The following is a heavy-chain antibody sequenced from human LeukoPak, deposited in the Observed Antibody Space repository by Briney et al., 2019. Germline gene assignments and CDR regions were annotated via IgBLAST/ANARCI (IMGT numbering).Heavy chain of an antibody. D-gene: IGHD1-1*01. Sequence: GESLKISCKGSGYSFTSYWIGWARQIPGRGLEWMGIICPGDSDTRYSPSFQGQVTISADKSINTAYLQWSSLKASDTAIYYCARRRSLEDGFHVWGQGTVVTVSS. CDR2: ICPGDSDT. J-gene: IGHJ3*01. CDR3: ARRRSLEDGFHV. CDR1: GYSFTSYW. V-gene: IGHV5-51*01.